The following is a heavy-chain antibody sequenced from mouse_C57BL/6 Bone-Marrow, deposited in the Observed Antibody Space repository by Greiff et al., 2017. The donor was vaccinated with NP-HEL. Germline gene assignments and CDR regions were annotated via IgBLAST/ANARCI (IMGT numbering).Heavy chain of an antibody. V-gene: IGHV1-22*01. CDR1: GYTFTDYN. J-gene: IGHJ3*01. CDR3: ARGWLLPYWFDY. CDR2: INPNNGGT. Sequence: EVQLQESGPELVKPGASVKMSCTASGYTFTDYNMHWVKQSHGKSLEWIGYINPNNGGTSYNQKFKGKATLTVNKSSSTAYLELRSLTSEDSAVYYCARGWLLPYWFDYWGQGTLVTVSS. D-gene: IGHD2-3*01.